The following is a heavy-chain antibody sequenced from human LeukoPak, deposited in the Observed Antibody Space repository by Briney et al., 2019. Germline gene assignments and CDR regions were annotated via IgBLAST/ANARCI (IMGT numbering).Heavy chain of an antibody. CDR3: ATDSPKDVAARSYYYMDV. CDR2: INPNSGGT. Sequence: ASVKVSCKASGYIFTGYYMHWVRQAPGQGLEWMGWINPNSGGTNYAQKFQGRVTMTEDTSTDTAYMELSSLRSEDTAVYYCATDSPKDVAARSYYYMDVWGKGTTVTVSS. CDR1: GYIFTGYY. D-gene: IGHD5-12*01. J-gene: IGHJ6*03. V-gene: IGHV1-2*02.